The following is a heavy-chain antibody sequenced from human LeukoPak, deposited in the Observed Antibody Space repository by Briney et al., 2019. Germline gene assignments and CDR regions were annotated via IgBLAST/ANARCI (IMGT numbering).Heavy chain of an antibody. Sequence: ASVKVSCKASGYTFTKYGITWVRQAPGQGLEWMGWISPYNGNRNYAQKLQDRVTMTTDTSTSTAYMELRSLRFDDTAVYYCARGRGVYASSSTTFDYWGQGTLVTVSS. CDR3: ARGRGVYASSSTTFDY. CDR1: GYTFTKYG. V-gene: IGHV1-18*01. D-gene: IGHD6-6*01. J-gene: IGHJ4*02. CDR2: ISPYNGNR.